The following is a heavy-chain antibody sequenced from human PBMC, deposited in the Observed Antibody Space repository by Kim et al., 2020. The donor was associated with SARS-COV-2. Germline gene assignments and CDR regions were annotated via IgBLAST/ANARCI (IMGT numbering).Heavy chain of an antibody. J-gene: IGHJ5*02. CDR1: GGSISSGGYY. D-gene: IGHD4-17*01. CDR2: IYYSGST. V-gene: IGHV4-31*03. Sequence: SETLSLTCTVSGGSISSGGYYWSWIRQHPGKGLEWIGYIYYSGSTYYNPSLKSRVTISVDTSKNQFSLKLSSVTAADTAVYYCASASEDDYGDSYNWFDPWGQGTLVTVSS. CDR3: ASASEDDYGDSYNWFDP.